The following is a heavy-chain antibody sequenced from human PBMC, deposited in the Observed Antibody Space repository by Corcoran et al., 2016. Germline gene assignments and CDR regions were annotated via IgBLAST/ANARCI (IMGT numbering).Heavy chain of an antibody. D-gene: IGHD6-13*01. V-gene: IGHV4-34*01. Sequence: QVQLQQWGAGLLKPSETLSLTCAVYGGSFSGYYWSWIRQPPGKGLEWIGEINHSGSTYYNPSLKSRVTISVDTSKNQFSLKLSSVTAADTAVYYCARGLGVSAAGTSRYFDLWGRGTLVTVSS. CDR3: ARGLGVSAAGTSRYFDL. CDR1: GGSFSGYY. CDR2: INHSGST. J-gene: IGHJ2*01.